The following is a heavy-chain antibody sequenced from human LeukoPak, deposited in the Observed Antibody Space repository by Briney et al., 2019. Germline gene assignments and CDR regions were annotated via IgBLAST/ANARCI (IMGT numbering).Heavy chain of an antibody. CDR3: AREMSEDYYYYGMDV. V-gene: IGHV3-30-3*01. CDR2: SYDGSNK. J-gene: IGHJ6*02. Sequence: SYDGSNKYYADSVKGRFTISRDNSKNTLYLQMNSLRAEDTAVYYCAREMSEDYYYYGMDVWGQGTTVTVSS.